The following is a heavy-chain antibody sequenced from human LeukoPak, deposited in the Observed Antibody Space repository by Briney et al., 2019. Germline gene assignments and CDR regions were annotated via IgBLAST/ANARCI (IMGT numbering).Heavy chain of an antibody. D-gene: IGHD1-26*01. V-gene: IGHV4-34*01. Sequence: ESSETLSLTCAVYGGSFSGYYWSWIRQPPGKGLEWIGEINHSGSTNYNPSLKSRVTISVDTSKNQFSLQLNSVTPDDTAVYYCARSQDLVRGTANALDIWGQGTMVTVSS. CDR3: ARSQDLVRGTANALDI. CDR1: GGSFSGYY. J-gene: IGHJ3*02. CDR2: INHSGST.